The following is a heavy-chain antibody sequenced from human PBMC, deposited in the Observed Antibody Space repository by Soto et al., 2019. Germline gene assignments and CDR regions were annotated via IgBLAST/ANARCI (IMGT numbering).Heavy chain of an antibody. CDR2: INPSGGST. Sequence: QVQLVQSGAEVKKPGASVKVSCKASGYTFTSYYMHWVRQAPGQGLEWMGIINPSGGSTSYAQKCQGRVTMTRDTATSTVYMELSSLRSEDTAVYYCARDLARSGYYYYGMDVWGQGTTVTVSS. CDR3: ARDLARSGYYYYGMDV. J-gene: IGHJ6*02. V-gene: IGHV1-46*01. CDR1: GYTFTSYY.